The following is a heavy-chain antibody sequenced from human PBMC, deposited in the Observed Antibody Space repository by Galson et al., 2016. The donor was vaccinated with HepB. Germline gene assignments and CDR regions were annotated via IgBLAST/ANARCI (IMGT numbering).Heavy chain of an antibody. CDR2: IYHSGST. J-gene: IGHJ4*02. D-gene: IGHD3-10*01. CDR3: ARDRSSGSGSFGY. CDR1: GGSISSGGYY. Sequence: TLSLTCTVSGGSISSGGYYWSWIRQHPGEGLEWIGYIYHSGSTYYNPSLKSRVTISVDTSKNQFSLKLSSVTAADTAVYFSARDRSSGSGSFGYWGQGTLVTVSS. V-gene: IGHV4-31*03.